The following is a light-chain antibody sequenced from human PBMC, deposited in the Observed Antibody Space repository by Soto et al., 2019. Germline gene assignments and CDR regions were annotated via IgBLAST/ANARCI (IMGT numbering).Light chain of an antibody. V-gene: IGKV1-5*03. J-gene: IGKJ1*01. CDR3: QQYNSYLWT. CDR2: KAS. Sequence: MNQSPSTLSASVGDRVTITCRASQSISSWLAWYQQKPGKAPKLLIYKASSLESGVPSRFSGSGSGTEFTLTISSLQPDDFATYYCQQYNSYLWTFGQGTKVDIK. CDR1: QSISSW.